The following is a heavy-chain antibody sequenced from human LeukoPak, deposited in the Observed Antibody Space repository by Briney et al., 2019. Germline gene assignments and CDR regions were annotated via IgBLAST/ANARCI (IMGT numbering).Heavy chain of an antibody. V-gene: IGHV3-48*02. CDR2: ISSTSSTI. J-gene: IGHJ4*02. Sequence: PGGSLRLSCAASGVTFSSYSMNWVRQAPGKGLEWVSYISSTSSTIYYADSVKGRLTISRDNAKNSQYLQMNSLRDEDTAVYYCARCIAVAEDFDYWGQGTLVTVSS. CDR1: GVTFSSYS. D-gene: IGHD6-19*01. CDR3: ARCIAVAEDFDY.